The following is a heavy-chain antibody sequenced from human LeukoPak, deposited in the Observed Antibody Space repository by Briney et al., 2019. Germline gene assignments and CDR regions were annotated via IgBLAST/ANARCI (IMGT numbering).Heavy chain of an antibody. V-gene: IGHV4-34*01. CDR2: LYYSGRT. Sequence: SETLSLTCAVYGGSFSGYYWSWIRQPPGKGLEWIGSLYYSGRTYYNPSLKSRVTISVDTSKNQFSLKLSSVTAADTAVYYCARGYYDILPGYYQPYYFDYWGQGTLVTVSS. D-gene: IGHD3-9*01. CDR1: GGSFSGYY. J-gene: IGHJ4*02. CDR3: ARGYYDILPGYYQPYYFDY.